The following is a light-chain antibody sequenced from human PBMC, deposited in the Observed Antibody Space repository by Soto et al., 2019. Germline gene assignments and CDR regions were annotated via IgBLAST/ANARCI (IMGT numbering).Light chain of an antibody. CDR1: QSVSSNY. CDR2: RAS. CDR3: QQYGSSPWT. Sequence: EIVLTRSPGTLSLSPGGIATLSCMASQSVSSNYLAWYQQKPGQAPKVLIYRASSRATGIPDRFSGSGSGTDFTLTISRLEPEDFAVYYCQQYGSSPWTFGQGTKVDIK. V-gene: IGKV3-20*01. J-gene: IGKJ1*01.